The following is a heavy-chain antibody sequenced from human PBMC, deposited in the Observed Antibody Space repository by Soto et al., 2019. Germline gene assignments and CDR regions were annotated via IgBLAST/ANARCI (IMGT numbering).Heavy chain of an antibody. CDR2: VHRSGAT. CDR1: GDSINTDKW. D-gene: IGHD3-22*01. V-gene: IGHV4-4*02. J-gene: IGHJ4*02. CDR3: ARRDYYDSTGYYGD. Sequence: QVQLQESGPGLVKPSGTLSLTCAVSGDSINTDKWWNWVRQPPGKGLEWIGEVHRSGATNSNPSLKSRVTISVDKSQNHSSLKLSSVTAADTAIYYCARRDYYDSTGYYGDWGQGTPVTVSS.